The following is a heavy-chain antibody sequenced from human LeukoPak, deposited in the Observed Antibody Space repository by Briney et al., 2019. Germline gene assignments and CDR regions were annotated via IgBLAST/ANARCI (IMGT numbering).Heavy chain of an antibody. J-gene: IGHJ6*02. CDR3: ARGRDYDSSGYYYLHYYGMDV. CDR1: GYTFTSYG. D-gene: IGHD3-22*01. V-gene: IGHV1-18*01. Sequence: ASVKVSCKASGYTFTSYGISWVRQAPGQGLEWMGWISAYNGNTNYAQKLQGRVTMTTDTSTSTAYMELSSLRSEDTAVYYCARGRDYDSSGYYYLHYYGMDVWGQGTTVTVSS. CDR2: ISAYNGNT.